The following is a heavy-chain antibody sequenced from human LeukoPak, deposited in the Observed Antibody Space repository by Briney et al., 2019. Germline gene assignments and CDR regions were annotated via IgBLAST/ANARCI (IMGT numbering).Heavy chain of an antibody. V-gene: IGHV1-8*01. CDR1: GYTFTSYD. J-gene: IGHJ4*02. CDR3: ARDYSGSSKGFDY. Sequence: ASVKVSCKASGYTFTSYDINWVRQATGQGLEWMGWMNPNSGNTGYAQKFQGRVTMTRSTSLSTAYMELRSLRSDDTAVYYCARDYSGSSKGFDYWGQGTLVTVSS. D-gene: IGHD1-26*01. CDR2: MNPNSGNT.